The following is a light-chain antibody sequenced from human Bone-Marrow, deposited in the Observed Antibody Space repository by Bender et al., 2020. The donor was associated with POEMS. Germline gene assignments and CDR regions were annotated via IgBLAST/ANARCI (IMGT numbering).Light chain of an antibody. CDR1: SSDVGGYNY. CDR2: DVT. CDR3: SSYTSRSTLV. Sequence: QSALTQPASVSGSPGQWITISCTGTSSDVGGYNYVSWYQQHPGKVPKLLIYDVTTRPSGVSNRFSGSKSGNTASLTISGLQAEDEADYYCSSYTSRSTLVFGPGTTVTVL. V-gene: IGLV2-14*03. J-gene: IGLJ1*01.